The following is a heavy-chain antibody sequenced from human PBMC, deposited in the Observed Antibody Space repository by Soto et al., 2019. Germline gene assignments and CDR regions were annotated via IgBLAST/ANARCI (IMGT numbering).Heavy chain of an antibody. CDR2: ISWDGVTA. J-gene: IGHJ5*02. CDR1: GFTFEDFT. V-gene: IGHV3-43*01. CDR3: GKDSFSAAAGTMWFDP. D-gene: IGHD6-13*01. Sequence: EVQLVESGGVVVQPGGSLRLSCAASGFTFEDFTMHWVRQAPGKGLEWVSLISWDGVTAYYADSVQGRFTISRDNSINSLYLQMDSLRTEDTALYYCGKDSFSAAAGTMWFDPWGQGTLVTVSS.